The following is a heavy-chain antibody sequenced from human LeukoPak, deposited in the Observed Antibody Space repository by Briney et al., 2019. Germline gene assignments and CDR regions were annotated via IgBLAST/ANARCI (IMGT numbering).Heavy chain of an antibody. CDR3: AKDGDYYGSGSSFDI. J-gene: IGHJ3*02. D-gene: IGHD3-10*01. Sequence: GGSLRLSCAASGFTFISYAMHWVRQAPGKGLEWVSGISWNSGSIGYADSVKGRFTISRDNAKNSLYLQMNSLRAEDTALYYCAKDGDYYGSGSSFDIWGQGTMVTVSS. CDR1: GFTFISYA. V-gene: IGHV3-9*01. CDR2: ISWNSGSI.